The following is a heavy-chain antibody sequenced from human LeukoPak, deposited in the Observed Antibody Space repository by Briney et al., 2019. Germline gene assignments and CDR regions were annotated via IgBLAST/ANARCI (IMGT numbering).Heavy chain of an antibody. J-gene: IGHJ4*02. CDR2: IKQDGSEK. V-gene: IGHV3-7*01. CDR1: GFTFSWYW. Sequence: GGSLRLSCAASGFTFSWYWMSWVRQVPGKGLEWVANIKQDGSEKYYVDSVKGRFTISRDNAKNSLYLQMNSLRAEDTAVYYCARVFRGLDYWGQGTLVTVSS. CDR3: ARVFRGLDY.